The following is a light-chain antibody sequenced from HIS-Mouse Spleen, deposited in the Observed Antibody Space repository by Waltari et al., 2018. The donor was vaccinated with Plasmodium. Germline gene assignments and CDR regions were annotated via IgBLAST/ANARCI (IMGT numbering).Light chain of an antibody. CDR1: SSDVGSYNL. CDR2: EGS. CDR3: CSYAGSSTFDVV. V-gene: IGLV2-23*03. Sequence: QSALTQPASVSGSPGQSITISCTGTSSDVGSYNLVSWYQQHPGQAPKLMIYEGSKRPSWVSTRFLGSKSGNTAYLKISGLQAEDEADYYCCSYAGSSTFDVVFGGGTKLTVL. J-gene: IGLJ2*01.